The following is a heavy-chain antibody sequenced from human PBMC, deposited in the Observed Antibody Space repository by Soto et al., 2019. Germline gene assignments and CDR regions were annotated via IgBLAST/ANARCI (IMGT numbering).Heavy chain of an antibody. Sequence: SETLSLTCTVSGGSISSYYWSWIRQPAGKGLEWIGRIYTSGSTNYNPSLKSRVTMSVDTSKNQFSLKLSSVTAADTAVYYCARGGGPLYYYDSSGYPTPFDYWGQGTLVTVSS. CDR3: ARGGGPLYYYDSSGYPTPFDY. D-gene: IGHD3-22*01. J-gene: IGHJ4*02. CDR1: GGSISSYY. V-gene: IGHV4-4*07. CDR2: IYTSGST.